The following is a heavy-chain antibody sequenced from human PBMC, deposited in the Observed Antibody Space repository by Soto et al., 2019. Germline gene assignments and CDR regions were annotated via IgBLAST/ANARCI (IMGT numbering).Heavy chain of an antibody. J-gene: IGHJ4*02. V-gene: IGHV3-23*01. D-gene: IGHD2-21*01. Sequence: GGSLRLSCTASGFTFSSYAMNWVRQAPGKGLEWVSVISGSGGSTYYADSVKGRFTISRDNAKNTLYLQMNSLTADDTAVYYCLINGRGGTYSDSWGQGNMVTVSS. CDR3: LINGRGGTYSDS. CDR2: ISGSGGST. CDR1: GFTFSSYA.